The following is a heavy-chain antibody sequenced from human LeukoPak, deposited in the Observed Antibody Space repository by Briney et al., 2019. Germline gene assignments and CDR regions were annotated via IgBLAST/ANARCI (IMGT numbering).Heavy chain of an antibody. D-gene: IGHD2-2*01. CDR3: ARDRPPVVPAARSYYYYMDV. CDR1: GYTFTSYG. CDR2: ISAYNGNT. J-gene: IGHJ6*03. Sequence: ASVKVSCKASGYTFTSYGISWVRQAPGQGLEWMGWISAYNGNTNYAQKLQGRVTMTTDTSTSTAYMELRSLRSDDTAVYYCARDRPPVVPAARSYYYYMDVWGKGTTVTISS. V-gene: IGHV1-18*01.